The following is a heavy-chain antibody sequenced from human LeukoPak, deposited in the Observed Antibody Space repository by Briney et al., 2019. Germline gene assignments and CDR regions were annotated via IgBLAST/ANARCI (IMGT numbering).Heavy chain of an antibody. V-gene: IGHV3-30*04. D-gene: IGHD3/OR15-3a*01. Sequence: GGSLRLSCAASAFTFSSYAMHWVRQAPGKGLEWVAVISYDGSNEYYADSVKGRFTISRDNSKSTLYLQMNSLRPEDTAVYYCARDFWTDYWGQGTLVTVSS. CDR1: AFTFSSYA. J-gene: IGHJ4*02. CDR3: ARDFWTDY. CDR2: ISYDGSNE.